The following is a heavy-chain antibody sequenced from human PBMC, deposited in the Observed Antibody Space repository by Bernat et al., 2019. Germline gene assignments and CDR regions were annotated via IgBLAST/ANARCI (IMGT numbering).Heavy chain of an antibody. CDR2: IIPIFGIA. Sequence: QVQLVQSGAEVKKPGSSVKVSCKASGGTFSSYAISWVRQAPGQGLEWMGGIIPIFGIANYAQKFQGRVTITADKSTSTAYMELSSLRSEDTAVYYCARAACSSTSCYAIKSFDYWGQGTLVTVSS. D-gene: IGHD2-2*01. V-gene: IGHV1-69*17. CDR1: GGTFSSYA. CDR3: ARAACSSTSCYAIKSFDY. J-gene: IGHJ4*02.